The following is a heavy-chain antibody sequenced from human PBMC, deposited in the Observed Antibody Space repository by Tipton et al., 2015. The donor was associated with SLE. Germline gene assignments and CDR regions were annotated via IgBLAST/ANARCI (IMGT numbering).Heavy chain of an antibody. Sequence: TLSLTCTVSGGSIRSGNHYWSWIRQPAGKGLEWIGRMFRSGSTNYNPSLKSRVTISLDTSKNQFSLNLYSATAADTAVYYCATGYDDDDFYYYYYMDVWGKGITVTVSS. D-gene: IGHD3-3*01. V-gene: IGHV4-61*02. CDR1: GGSIRSGNHY. CDR3: ATGYDDDDFYYYYYMDV. J-gene: IGHJ6*03. CDR2: MFRSGST.